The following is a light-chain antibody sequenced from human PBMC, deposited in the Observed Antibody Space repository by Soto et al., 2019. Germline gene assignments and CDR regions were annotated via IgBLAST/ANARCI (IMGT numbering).Light chain of an antibody. CDR2: EVS. CDR1: RSDVGGYNY. CDR3: SSYTSSSTLLV. Sequence: QSALPRLASLSGFPGQSIPFSCTGTRSDVGGYNYVPWYQQHPGKAPKLMIYEVSNRPSGVSNRFSGSKSGNTASLTISGLQAEDEADYYCSSYTSSSTLLVVGTGTQLTVL. J-gene: IGLJ1*01. V-gene: IGLV2-14*01.